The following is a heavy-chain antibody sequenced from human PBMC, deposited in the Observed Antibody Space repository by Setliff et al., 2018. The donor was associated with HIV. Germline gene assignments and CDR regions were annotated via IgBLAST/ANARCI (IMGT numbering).Heavy chain of an antibody. Sequence: SETLSLTCTVSGGSISSDTYHYSWIRQPAGKGLEWIGQTYSSGSTKCNPSLKSRVTLSVDTSKNSFSLNLTSVTAADTAVYFCARARGPPLPVLDLWGQGTLVTVSS. CDR3: ARARGPPLPVLDL. CDR1: GGSISSDTYH. V-gene: IGHV4-61*09. D-gene: IGHD3-10*01. J-gene: IGHJ5*02. CDR2: TYSSGST.